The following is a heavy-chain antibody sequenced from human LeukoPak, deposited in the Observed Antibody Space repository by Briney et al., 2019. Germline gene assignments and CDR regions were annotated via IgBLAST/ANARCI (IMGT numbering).Heavy chain of an antibody. CDR3: TRESGSSFDY. Sequence: GGSLRLSCTASGFTFSSYAMNWVRQTPGKELEWVALISYDGSSEFYADSVKGRFTISKDNSKNTLYLQMNSLRIEDTAMYYCTRESGSSFDYWGQGTLVTVSS. J-gene: IGHJ4*02. V-gene: IGHV3-30-3*01. D-gene: IGHD6-6*01. CDR1: GFTFSSYA. CDR2: ISYDGSSE.